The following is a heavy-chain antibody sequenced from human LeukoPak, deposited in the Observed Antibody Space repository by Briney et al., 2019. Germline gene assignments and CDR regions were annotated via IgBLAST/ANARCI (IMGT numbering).Heavy chain of an antibody. J-gene: IGHJ4*02. CDR1: GYTLTELS. V-gene: IGHV1-24*01. CDR2: FDPENGDT. Sequence: ASVKVSCKVSGYTLTELSIHWVRQAPGEGLEWVGGFDPENGDTIYAQKFQGRVTMTQEPSTDTAYMELSSLRSDDTAVYYCARDYRGSESPSIYWGQGTLVTVSS. CDR3: ARDYRGSESPSIY. D-gene: IGHD3-10*01.